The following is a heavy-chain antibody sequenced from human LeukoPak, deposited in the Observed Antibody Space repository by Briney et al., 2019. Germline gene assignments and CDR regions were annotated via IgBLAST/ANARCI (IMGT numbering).Heavy chain of an antibody. CDR2: INHSGST. D-gene: IGHD5-24*01. CDR3: ARGDGYSSDY. CDR1: GGSFSGYY. Sequence: SETLSLTCAVYGGSFSGYYWSWIRQPPGKGLEWIGEINHSGSTNYNPSLESRVTISVDTSKNQFSLKLSSVTAADTAVYYCARGDGYSSDYWGQGTLVTVCS. J-gene: IGHJ4*02. V-gene: IGHV4-34*01.